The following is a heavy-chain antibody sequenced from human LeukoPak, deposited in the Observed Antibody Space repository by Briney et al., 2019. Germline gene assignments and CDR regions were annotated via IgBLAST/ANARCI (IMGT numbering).Heavy chain of an antibody. D-gene: IGHD1-1*01. V-gene: IGHV1-46*01. Sequence: GASVKVSCKASGYTFSSYYMHWVRQAPGQGLEWMGIINPSGGSTSYAQKFQGRVTMTRDMSTSTVYMELSSLRSEDTAIYYCARASWVSNADAVWWGQGTQVTVSS. CDR3: ARASWVSNADAVW. CDR1: GYTFSSYY. J-gene: IGHJ4*02. CDR2: INPSGGST.